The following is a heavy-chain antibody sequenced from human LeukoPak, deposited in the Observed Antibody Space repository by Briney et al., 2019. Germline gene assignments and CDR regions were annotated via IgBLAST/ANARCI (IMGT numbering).Heavy chain of an antibody. Sequence: TSETLSLTCTVSGGSISSYYWSWIRQPPGKGLEWIGYIYYSGSTNYNPSLKSRVTISVDTSKNQFSLKLSSVTAADTAVYYCARGSYSSSASWYYFDYWGQGTLVTVSS. CDR2: IYYSGST. J-gene: IGHJ4*02. D-gene: IGHD6-13*01. CDR3: ARGSYSSSASWYYFDY. V-gene: IGHV4-59*01. CDR1: GGSISSYY.